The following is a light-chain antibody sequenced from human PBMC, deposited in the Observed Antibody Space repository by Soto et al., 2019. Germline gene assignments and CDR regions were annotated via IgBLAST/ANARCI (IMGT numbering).Light chain of an antibody. Sequence: QSVLTPPPSVSAAPGQKDTISCSGSSSNIGNNYVSWYQQLPGTAPKLLIYDNNKRPSGIPDRFSGSKSGTSATLGITGLQTGDEADYYCGTWDSSLSALYVFGTGTKVTVL. CDR3: GTWDSSLSALYV. CDR1: SSNIGNNY. CDR2: DNN. V-gene: IGLV1-51*01. J-gene: IGLJ1*01.